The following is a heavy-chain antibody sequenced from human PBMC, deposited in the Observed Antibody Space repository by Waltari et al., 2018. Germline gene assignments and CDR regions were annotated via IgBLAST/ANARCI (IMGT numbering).Heavy chain of an antibody. D-gene: IGHD3-22*01. Sequence: QVQLVESGGGVVQPGRSLRLSCAASGFTFSSYVMHWVRQAPGKGLEWVAVISYDGSNKYYADSVKGRFTISRDNSKNTLYLQMNSLRAEDTAVYYCAREGGVMVIYYYYYGMDVWGQGTTVTVSS. CDR2: ISYDGSNK. CDR3: AREGGVMVIYYYYYGMDV. V-gene: IGHV3-30-3*01. CDR1: GFTFSSYV. J-gene: IGHJ6*02.